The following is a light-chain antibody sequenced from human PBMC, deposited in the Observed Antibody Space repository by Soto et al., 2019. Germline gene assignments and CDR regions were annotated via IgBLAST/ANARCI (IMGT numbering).Light chain of an antibody. Sequence: DIQMTQSPTSLSASVGDRVTITCRASQDIRNFVAWYQQKPGKAPKLLIYAASTLQSGVPSRFSGSGSGIDFTLTINSLQPEDVATYSCQKYSSVPVFGPGTKVEIK. CDR1: QDIRNF. J-gene: IGKJ3*01. CDR3: QKYSSVPV. V-gene: IGKV1-27*01. CDR2: AAS.